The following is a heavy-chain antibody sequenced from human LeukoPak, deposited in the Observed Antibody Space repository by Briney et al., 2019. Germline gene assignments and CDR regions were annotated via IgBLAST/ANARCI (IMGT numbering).Heavy chain of an antibody. CDR2: IYYSGST. CDR1: GGSISSGGYY. Sequence: SQTLSLTCTVSGGSISSGGYYWSWIRQHPGKGLEWIGYIYYSGSTYYNPSLKSRVTISVDTSRNQFSLKLSSVTAADTAVYYCARGDSSGYYYDYWGQGTLVTVSS. D-gene: IGHD3-22*01. V-gene: IGHV4-31*03. CDR3: ARGDSSGYYYDY. J-gene: IGHJ4*02.